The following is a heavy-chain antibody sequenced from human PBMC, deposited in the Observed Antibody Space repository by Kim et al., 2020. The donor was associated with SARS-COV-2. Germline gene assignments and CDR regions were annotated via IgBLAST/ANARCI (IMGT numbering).Heavy chain of an antibody. CDR2: INTNTGNP. V-gene: IGHV7-4-1*02. Sequence: ASVKVSCKASGYTFTSYAMNWVRQAPGQGLEWMGWINTNTGNPTYAQGFTGRFVFSLDTSVSTAYLQISSLKAEDTAVYYCARAPTTSYDSSGYYYLYAAPGPTYYLDYWGQGTLVTVSS. D-gene: IGHD3-22*01. CDR1: GYTFTSYA. J-gene: IGHJ4*02. CDR3: ARAPTTSYDSSGYYYLYAAPGPTYYLDY.